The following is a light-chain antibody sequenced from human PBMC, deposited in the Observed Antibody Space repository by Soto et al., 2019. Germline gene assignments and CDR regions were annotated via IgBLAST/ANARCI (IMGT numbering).Light chain of an antibody. CDR1: QSVSSNY. Sequence: DTVLTQSPGTLSLSPGERATLSCRASQSVSSNYLAWYQQKPGQAPRLLIYGATGRATGIPARFSGSGSGTDFTLTISRLEPEDFAVYYCQQFGSSPLTFGGGTKVEIK. V-gene: IGKV3-20*01. CDR3: QQFGSSPLT. CDR2: GAT. J-gene: IGKJ4*01.